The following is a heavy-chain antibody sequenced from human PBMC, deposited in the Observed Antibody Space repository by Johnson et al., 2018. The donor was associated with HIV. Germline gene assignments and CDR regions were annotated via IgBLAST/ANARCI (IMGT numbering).Heavy chain of an antibody. Sequence: QVQLVESGGGVVRPGRSLRLSCAASGFTFSNYPMHWVRQAQGKGLEWVAVISFDGSNKFYADSVKGRFTISRDNAKNSLYLQMNSLRGEDTALYYCARARGQLTRGDDAFDIWGQGTMVTVSS. D-gene: IGHD6-13*01. CDR3: ARARGQLTRGDDAFDI. CDR2: ISFDGSNK. CDR1: GFTFSNYP. J-gene: IGHJ3*02. V-gene: IGHV3-30*04.